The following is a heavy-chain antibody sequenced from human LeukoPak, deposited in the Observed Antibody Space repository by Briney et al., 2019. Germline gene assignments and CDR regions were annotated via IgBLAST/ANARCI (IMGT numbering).Heavy chain of an antibody. V-gene: IGHV3-21*01. Sequence: GSLRLSCAASGFTFSSYSMNWVRQAPGKGLEWVSSISSSSSYIYYADSVKGRFTISRDNAKNSLYLQMNSLRAEDTAIYYCARDNLAAAGDDNFDIWGQGTMVTVSS. CDR3: ARDNLAAAGDDNFDI. D-gene: IGHD6-13*01. CDR2: ISSSSSYI. J-gene: IGHJ3*02. CDR1: GFTFSSYS.